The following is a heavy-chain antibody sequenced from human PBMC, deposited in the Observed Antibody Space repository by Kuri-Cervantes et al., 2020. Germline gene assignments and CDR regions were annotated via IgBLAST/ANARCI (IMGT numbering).Heavy chain of an antibody. V-gene: IGHV4-61*01. J-gene: IGHJ4*02. CDR3: ARAAGTGYYDY. CDR2: IYYSGIT. D-gene: IGHD3-9*01. CDR1: GFSLSNARMG. Sequence: SGPTLVKPTETLTLTCTVSGFSLSNARMGVSWIRQPPGKGLEWIGNIYYSGITNYSPSLKSRVTISVDMSKNQFSLKLTSVTAADTAVYYCARAAGTGYYDYWGQGTLVTVSS.